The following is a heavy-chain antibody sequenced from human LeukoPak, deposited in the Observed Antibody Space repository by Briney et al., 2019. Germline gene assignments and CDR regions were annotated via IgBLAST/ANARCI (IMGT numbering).Heavy chain of an antibody. CDR1: GFTFSSSS. CDR2: ISTSGGTI. D-gene: IGHD2-21*01. Sequence: RALRLSCAASGFTFSSSSMNWVRQAPEKGLEWVSYISTSGGTIYYADSVKGRFTISRDNAKNSLYLQMDSLRAEDTAVYYCARHIPFDCWGQGTLVTVSS. CDR3: ARHIPFDC. J-gene: IGHJ4*02. V-gene: IGHV3-48*01.